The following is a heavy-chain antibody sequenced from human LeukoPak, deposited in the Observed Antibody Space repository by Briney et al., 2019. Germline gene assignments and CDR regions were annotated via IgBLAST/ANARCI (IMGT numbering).Heavy chain of an antibody. Sequence: SETLSLTCTVSGDSISSYYYSWIRQPPGKGLEWIGYVYYSVSTNYNPSLKTRVTISVDTSKNQFSLKLSSVTAADTAVYYCARHSDSQWPVYDSWGQGTLVTVSS. CDR2: VYYSVST. CDR3: ARHSDSQWPVYDS. CDR1: GDSISSYY. V-gene: IGHV4-59*08. J-gene: IGHJ4*02. D-gene: IGHD6-19*01.